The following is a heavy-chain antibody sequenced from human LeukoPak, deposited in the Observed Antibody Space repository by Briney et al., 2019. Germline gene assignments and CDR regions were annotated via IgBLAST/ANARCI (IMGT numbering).Heavy chain of an antibody. V-gene: IGHV1-8*01. Sequence: ASVKVSCKASGYTFTSYDINWVRQATGQGLEWMGWMNPNSGNTSYAQKFQGRVTMTRDMSTSTVYMELSSLRSEDTAVYYCARDMSSVLRFLEWSPRHSLDYWGQGTLVTVSS. J-gene: IGHJ4*02. CDR3: ARDMSSVLRFLEWSPRHSLDY. D-gene: IGHD3-3*01. CDR1: GYTFTSYD. CDR2: MNPNSGNT.